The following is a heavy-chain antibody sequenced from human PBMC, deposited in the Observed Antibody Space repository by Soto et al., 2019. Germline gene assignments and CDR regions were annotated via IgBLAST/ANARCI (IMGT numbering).Heavy chain of an antibody. CDR1: GGSISSSSYY. CDR3: ARGYGRNFDY. J-gene: IGHJ4*02. Sequence: SLTCTVSGGSISSSSYYWGWIRQPPGKGLEWIGSIYYSGSTYYNPSLKSRVTISVDTSKNQFSLKLSSVTAADTAIYYCARGYGRNFDYWGQGTLVTSPQ. V-gene: IGHV4-39*01. D-gene: IGHD5-18*01. CDR2: IYYSGST.